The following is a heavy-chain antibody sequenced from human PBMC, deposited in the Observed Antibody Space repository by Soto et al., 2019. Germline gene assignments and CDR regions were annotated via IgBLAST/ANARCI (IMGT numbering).Heavy chain of an antibody. Sequence: ASVKVSCKASGYTFTNYAVHWVRQAPGQRLEWMGWINAGNADTKYSQKFQGRVTITRETSASTAYMELSSLRSEDTALYYCQVDLPGCEVPDHSYHGVDVWGQGSTVTVSS. CDR3: QVDLPGCEVPDHSYHGVDV. CDR1: GYTFTNYA. J-gene: IGHJ6*02. CDR2: INAGNADT. D-gene: IGHD2-2*01. V-gene: IGHV1-3*01.